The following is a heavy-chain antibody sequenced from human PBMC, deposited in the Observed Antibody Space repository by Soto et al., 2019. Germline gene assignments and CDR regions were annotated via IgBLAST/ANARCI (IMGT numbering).Heavy chain of an antibody. CDR1: GGTFSSYA. D-gene: IGHD6-19*01. J-gene: IGHJ6*02. V-gene: IGHV1-69*01. Sequence: GGTFSSYAISWVRQAPGQGLEWMGGIIPIFGTANYAQKFQGRVTITADESTSTAYMELSSLRSKDTAVYYCARDQSGQWLGTPYYYYGMDVWG. CDR2: IIPIFGTA. CDR3: ARDQSGQWLGTPYYYYGMDV.